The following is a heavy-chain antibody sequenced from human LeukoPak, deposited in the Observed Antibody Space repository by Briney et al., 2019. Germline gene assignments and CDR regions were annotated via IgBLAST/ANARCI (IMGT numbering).Heavy chain of an antibody. CDR2: IWYDGSNK. J-gene: IGHJ4*02. D-gene: IGHD3-10*01. CDR3: AKGSGSLDY. Sequence: GGSLRLSCAASGFAFSSYGMHWVRQAPGKGLEWVAVIWYDGSNKYYADSVKGRFTISRDNSKNTLYLQMNSLRAEDTAVYYCAKGSGSLDYWGQGTLVTVSS. V-gene: IGHV3-33*06. CDR1: GFAFSSYG.